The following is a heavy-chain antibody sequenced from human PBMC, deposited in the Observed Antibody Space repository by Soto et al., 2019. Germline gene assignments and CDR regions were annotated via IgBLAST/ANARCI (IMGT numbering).Heavy chain of an antibody. CDR2: IYPSGTT. J-gene: IGHJ6*02. D-gene: IGHD3-10*01. CDR3: ARDDFGSAGMDV. V-gene: IGHV4-4*07. Sequence: VQLQESGPGLVKPSETLSLTCTVSGDSFSNYYWSWIRQPAGKGLEWIGRIYPSGTTNYNPSLKSRLTMSRDTSKNQFSLSLRSVTAADTAVYFCARDDFGSAGMDVWGQGTTVTVSS. CDR1: GDSFSNYY.